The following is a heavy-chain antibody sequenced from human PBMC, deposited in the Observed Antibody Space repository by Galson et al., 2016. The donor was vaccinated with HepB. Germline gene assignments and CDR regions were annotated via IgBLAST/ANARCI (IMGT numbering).Heavy chain of an antibody. J-gene: IGHJ4*02. V-gene: IGHV3-30*14. CDR3: ARKDGYTSSWAFDY. CDR2: ASIDGSNR. Sequence: SLRLSCAASGFAFSATAMHWVRQAPGKGLEWVAVASIDGSNRFYEESVKGRFTISRDNSKNTLYLQMNNLRTEDMAVYFCARKDGYTSSWAFDYWGQGTLVTVSS. D-gene: IGHD6-13*01. CDR1: GFAFSATA.